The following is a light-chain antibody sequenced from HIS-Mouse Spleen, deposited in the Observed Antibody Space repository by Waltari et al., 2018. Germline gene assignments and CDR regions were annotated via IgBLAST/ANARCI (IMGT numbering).Light chain of an antibody. CDR2: EGS. J-gene: IGLJ2*01. CDR3: CSYAGSSTVV. CDR1: SSDVGSYNL. V-gene: IGLV2-23*01. Sequence: QSALTQPASVSGSPGQSITISCTGTSSDVGSYNLVSWYQQHPGKAPNLMIYEGSKRPSWVSNRFSGSKSGNTASLTISGLQAEDEADYYCCSYAGSSTVVFGGGTKLTVL.